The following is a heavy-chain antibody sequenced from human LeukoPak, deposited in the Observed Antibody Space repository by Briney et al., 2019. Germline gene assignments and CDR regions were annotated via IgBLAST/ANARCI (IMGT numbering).Heavy chain of an antibody. V-gene: IGHV3-23*01. J-gene: IGHJ4*02. Sequence: GGSLRLSCAASGFTFSSYAMSWVRQAPGKGLEWVSAIGGSGDSTYYADSVKGRFTISRDNSTNTLYLQMNSLRAEDTAIYYCAKVRSYDFWSGYYTGYYFDYWGQGTLVTVSS. D-gene: IGHD3-3*01. CDR2: IGGSGDST. CDR1: GFTFSSYA. CDR3: AKVRSYDFWSGYYTGYYFDY.